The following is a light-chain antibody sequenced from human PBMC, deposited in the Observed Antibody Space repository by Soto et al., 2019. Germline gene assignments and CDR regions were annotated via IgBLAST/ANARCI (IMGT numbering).Light chain of an antibody. V-gene: IGKV2-28*01. J-gene: IGKJ1*01. CDR2: LGS. Sequence: DIVMTQSPLSLPVTPGEPASISCRSSQSLLHSNGYTYLDWYLQKPGQSPQLLIYLGSNRASGVPDRLSGSGAGTDCTLKISRVEAEDVGVYYCMQGLQTPWTFGQGTKVEIK. CDR1: QSLLHSNGYTY. CDR3: MQGLQTPWT.